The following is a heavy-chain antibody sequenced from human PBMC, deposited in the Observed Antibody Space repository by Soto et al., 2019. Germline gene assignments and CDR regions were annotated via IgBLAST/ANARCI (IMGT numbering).Heavy chain of an antibody. CDR2: IYYSGST. D-gene: IGHD1-26*01. J-gene: IGHJ4*02. CDR3: AREGGIVGATAADY. V-gene: IGHV4-31*03. CDR1: GGSISSGGYY. Sequence: QVQLQESGPGLVKPSQTLSLTCTVSGGSISSGGYYWSWIRQHPGKGLEWIGYIYYSGSTTYNPSLKSRVTTSVDTSKNQFSLKLSSVTAADTAVYYCAREGGIVGATAADYWGQGTLVTVSS.